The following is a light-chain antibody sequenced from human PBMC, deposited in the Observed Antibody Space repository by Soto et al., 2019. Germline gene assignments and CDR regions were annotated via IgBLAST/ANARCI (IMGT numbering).Light chain of an antibody. J-gene: IGKJ1*01. V-gene: IGKV3-15*01. CDR1: QSVRSN. CDR2: GAS. Sequence: EIVMTQSPATLSVSPGERATLSCRASQSVRSNLAWYQQKRGQAPRLLIYGASTRATGIPARFTGSGSGTEFTLTISSLQSEDFAVYYCQQYGSSTWTFGQGTKVEIK. CDR3: QQYGSSTWT.